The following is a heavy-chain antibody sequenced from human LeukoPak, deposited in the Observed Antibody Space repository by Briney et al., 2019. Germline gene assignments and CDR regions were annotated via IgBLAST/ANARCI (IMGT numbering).Heavy chain of an antibody. Sequence: PGGSLRLSCAASGFTFSSYEMNWVRQAPGKGLEWVSYISTSGSTIHQADSVKGRFTISRDNAKNSLYLQMNSLRAEDTAVYYCARGIDYGSGSGGMADYWGQGTLVTVSS. J-gene: IGHJ4*02. V-gene: IGHV3-48*03. CDR2: ISTSGSTI. CDR1: GFTFSSYE. CDR3: ARGIDYGSGSGGMADY. D-gene: IGHD3-10*01.